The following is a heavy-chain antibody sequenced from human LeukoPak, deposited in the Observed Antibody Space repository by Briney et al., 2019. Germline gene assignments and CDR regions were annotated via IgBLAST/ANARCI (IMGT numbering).Heavy chain of an antibody. Sequence: SQTLSLTCTVSGGSISSGGYYWSWIRQPPGKGLEWIGYIYHSGSTYYNPSLKSRVTISVDTSKNQFSLKLSSVTAADTAVYYCAKPGYYPNWFDPWGQGTLVTVSS. J-gene: IGHJ5*02. CDR1: GGSISSGGYY. D-gene: IGHD3-22*01. V-gene: IGHV4-30-2*01. CDR3: AKPGYYPNWFDP. CDR2: IYHSGST.